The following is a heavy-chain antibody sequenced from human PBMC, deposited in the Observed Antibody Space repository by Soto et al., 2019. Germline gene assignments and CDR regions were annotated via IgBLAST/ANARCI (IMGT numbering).Heavy chain of an antibody. CDR3: AKDISFDTSAYNY. Sequence: EVQLLESGGGLVQPGGSLRLSCTASGFTFSTYGMSWVRQAPGKGLEWVSSLSGDGTTTYYIDSVKGRFTISRDNSRNTLSLQMNSMRTEHTAVYYCAKDISFDTSAYNYRGQGILVTVSS. J-gene: IGHJ4*02. V-gene: IGHV3-23*01. D-gene: IGHD3-22*01. CDR1: GFTFSTYG. CDR2: LSGDGTTT.